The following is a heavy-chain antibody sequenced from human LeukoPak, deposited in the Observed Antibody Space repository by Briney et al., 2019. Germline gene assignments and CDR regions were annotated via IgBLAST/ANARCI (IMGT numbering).Heavy chain of an antibody. CDR2: IIPIFGTA. V-gene: IGHV1-69*06. CDR1: GYTFTSYG. CDR3: ARGGYCSGGSCYRRGSDY. D-gene: IGHD2-15*01. Sequence: ASVKVSCKASGYTFTSYGISWVRQAPGQGLEWMGGIIPIFGTANYAQKFQGRVTITADKSTSTAYMELSSLRSEDTAVYYCARGGYCSGGSCYRRGSDYWGQGTLVTVSS. J-gene: IGHJ4*02.